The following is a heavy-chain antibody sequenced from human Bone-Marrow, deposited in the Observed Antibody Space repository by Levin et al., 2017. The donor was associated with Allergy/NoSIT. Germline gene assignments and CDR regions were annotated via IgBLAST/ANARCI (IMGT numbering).Heavy chain of an antibody. CDR1: GFTFSSYW. Sequence: GGSLRLSCAASGFTFSSYWMSWVRQAPGKGLEWVANIKQDGSEKYYVDSVKGRFTISRDNAKNSLYLQMNSLRAEDTAVYYCARDPDYGDHEYYFDYWGQGTLVTVSS. V-gene: IGHV3-7*04. D-gene: IGHD4-17*01. J-gene: IGHJ4*02. CDR3: ARDPDYGDHEYYFDY. CDR2: IKQDGSEK.